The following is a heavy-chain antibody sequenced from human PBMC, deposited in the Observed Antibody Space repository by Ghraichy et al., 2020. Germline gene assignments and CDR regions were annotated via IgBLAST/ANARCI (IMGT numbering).Heavy chain of an antibody. CDR1: GGTFSSYA. D-gene: IGHD1-7*01. CDR2: IIPIFGTA. Sequence: SVKVSCKASGGTFSSYAISWVRQAPGQGLEWMGGIIPIFGTANYAQKFQGRVTITADESTSTAYMELSSLRSEDTAVYYCARDPGITGTTSFDPWGQGTLVTVSS. J-gene: IGHJ5*02. CDR3: ARDPGITGTTSFDP. V-gene: IGHV1-69*13.